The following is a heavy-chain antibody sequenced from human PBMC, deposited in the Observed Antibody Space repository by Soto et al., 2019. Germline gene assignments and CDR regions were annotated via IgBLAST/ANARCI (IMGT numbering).Heavy chain of an antibody. V-gene: IGHV1-69*02. Sequence: QVQLVQSGAAVKKPGSSVKVPCKDSGGTFSTYSMFWVRQAPGQGLEWMGRIIPMLGIRNYAQRFQDRVTITADKSTATAHMELSSLRSEDTALYYCTIGSWSGEVFDIWGQGTMVTVSS. CDR1: GGTFSTYS. D-gene: IGHD2-21*01. CDR3: TIGSWSGEVFDI. J-gene: IGHJ3*02. CDR2: IIPMLGIR.